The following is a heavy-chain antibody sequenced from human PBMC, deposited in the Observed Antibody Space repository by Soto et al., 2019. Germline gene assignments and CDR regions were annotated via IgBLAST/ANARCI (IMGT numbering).Heavy chain of an antibody. V-gene: IGHV3-30*03. J-gene: IGHJ6*02. CDR2: ISYDGRNK. D-gene: IGHD2-2*01. CDR3: ARGAEYRLLERDYFYGMDV. CDR1: GFSFSIHR. Sequence: QVQLVESGGGVVQPGRSLRLSCAASGFSFSIHRFHWVRQAPAKGLEWVAVISYDGRNKYYADSVKGRFSISRDNSKNTLYLQLNSLRVEDTAVYYCARGAEYRLLERDYFYGMDVWGQGTTVTVSS.